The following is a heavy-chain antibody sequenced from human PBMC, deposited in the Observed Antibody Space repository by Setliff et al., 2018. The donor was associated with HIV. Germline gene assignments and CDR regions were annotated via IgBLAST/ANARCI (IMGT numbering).Heavy chain of an antibody. D-gene: IGHD2-15*01. CDR1: GFTFSSYA. J-gene: IGHJ2*01. CDR3: AKDREAVASWYFDL. CDR2: ISGSGGST. V-gene: IGHV3-23*01. Sequence: GGSLRLSCAASGFTFSSYAMNWVRQAPGKGLEWVSAISGSGGSTYYADSVKGRFTISRDTSKNMVYLQMNTLRAEDTALYYCAKDREAVASWYFDLWGRGTLVTVSS.